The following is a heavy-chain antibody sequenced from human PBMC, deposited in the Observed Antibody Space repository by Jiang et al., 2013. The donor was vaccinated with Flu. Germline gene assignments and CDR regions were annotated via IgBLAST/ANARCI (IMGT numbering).Heavy chain of an antibody. CDR1: GGSVSDKY. D-gene: IGHD1-26*01. V-gene: IGHV4-4*07. CDR3: ARLNKWELLGAFDY. Sequence: GLVKPSETLSLTCAVPGGSVSDKYWTWVRQPAGKGLEWIGRIYSGTANYSPSVKSRVTISVDTSKNQISLKLRSVTAADTAIYYCARLNKWELLGAFDYWGQGTLVTVSS. J-gene: IGHJ4*02. CDR2: IYSGTA.